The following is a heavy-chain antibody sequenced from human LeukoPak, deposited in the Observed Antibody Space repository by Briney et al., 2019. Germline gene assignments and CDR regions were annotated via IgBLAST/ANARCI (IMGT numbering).Heavy chain of an antibody. Sequence: GGSLRLSCAASGFTFSSYSMNWVRQAPGKGLEWISYVTSSSSTIYYADSVKGRFTISRDNAKNSLYLQMNSLRAEDTAVYYCARDYGGSSPFDYWGQGTLVTVSS. D-gene: IGHD4-23*01. CDR1: GFTFSSYS. V-gene: IGHV3-48*04. CDR3: ARDYGGSSPFDY. CDR2: VTSSSSTI. J-gene: IGHJ4*02.